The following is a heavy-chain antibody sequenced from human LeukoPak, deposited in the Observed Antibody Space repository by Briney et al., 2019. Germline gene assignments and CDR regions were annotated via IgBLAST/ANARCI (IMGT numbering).Heavy chain of an antibody. D-gene: IGHD1-26*01. CDR2: ISSGTSYI. CDR1: GFTFSSSA. Sequence: GGSLTLSCAASGFTFSSSAMTWVRQAPGKGLEWVSSISSGTSYIYYADSVKGRFTISRPNAKNSLYLQMNSLRAEDTAVYYCARDATSSWETAFDIWGQGTMVTVSS. J-gene: IGHJ3*02. V-gene: IGHV3-21*01. CDR3: ARDATSSWETAFDI.